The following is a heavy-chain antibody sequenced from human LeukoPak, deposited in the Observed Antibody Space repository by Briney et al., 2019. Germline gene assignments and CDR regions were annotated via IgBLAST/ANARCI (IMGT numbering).Heavy chain of an antibody. D-gene: IGHD4-23*01. CDR2: ISSSGSTM. CDR3: ARAQTTVAHPFLY. V-gene: IGHV3-11*01. CDR1: GFTFSDYY. J-gene: IGHJ4*02. Sequence: GGSLRLSCAASGFTFSDYYMSWIRQAPGKGLEWVSHISSSGSTMYYADSVKGRFTISRDNAKNSLYLQMNSLRAEDTAVYYCARAQTTVAHPFLYWGQGTLVTVSS.